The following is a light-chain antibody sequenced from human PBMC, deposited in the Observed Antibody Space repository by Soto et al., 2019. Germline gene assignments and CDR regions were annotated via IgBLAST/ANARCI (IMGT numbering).Light chain of an antibody. V-gene: IGKV1-39*01. Sequence: DIPMTQSPSTLSAGVGDRVTITCRASQRISTYLNWYQQKPGKAPTLLIYAASSLQSGVPSRFSGGGSRTDFTLTINTLQPEDFATYFCQQCYSSPRTFGQGTKVEIK. J-gene: IGKJ1*01. CDR3: QQCYSSPRT. CDR1: QRISTY. CDR2: AAS.